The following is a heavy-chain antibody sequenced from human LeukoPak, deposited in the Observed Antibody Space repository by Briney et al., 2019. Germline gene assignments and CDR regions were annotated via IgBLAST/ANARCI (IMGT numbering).Heavy chain of an antibody. CDR3: ARRITMVRGVTDDALDM. CDR2: IYYSGST. CDR1: GGSISSSSYY. J-gene: IGHJ3*02. V-gene: IGHV4-39*01. D-gene: IGHD3-10*01. Sequence: SETLSLTCTVSGGSISSSSYYWGWIRQPPGKGLEWIGSIYYSGSTYYNPSLKSRVTISVDTSKNQFSLKLSSVTAADTAVYYCARRITMVRGVTDDALDMWGQGTMVTVSS.